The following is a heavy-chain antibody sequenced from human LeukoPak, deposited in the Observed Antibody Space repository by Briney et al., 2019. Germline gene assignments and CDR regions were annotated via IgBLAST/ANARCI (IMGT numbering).Heavy chain of an antibody. CDR3: ARENTDYGGIHNWYFDL. V-gene: IGHV4-39*07. J-gene: IGHJ2*01. Sequence: SETLSLTCTVSGGSISSSSYYWGWIRQPPGKGLEWIGSIYYSGSTYYNPSLKSRVTISVDTSKNQFSLKLSSVTAADTAVYYCARENTDYGGIHNWYFDLWGRGTLVTVSS. CDR1: GGSISSSSYY. CDR2: IYYSGST. D-gene: IGHD4-23*01.